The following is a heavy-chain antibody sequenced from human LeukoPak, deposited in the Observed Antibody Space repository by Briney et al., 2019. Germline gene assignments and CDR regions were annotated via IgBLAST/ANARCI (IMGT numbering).Heavy chain of an antibody. CDR2: ISGSGGST. Sequence: LTGGSLRLSCAASGFTFSSYAMSWVRQAPGKGLEWVSAISGSGGSTYYADSVKGRFTISRDNSKNTLYLQMNSLRAEDTAVYYCAKASTSPDAFDIWGQGTMVTVSS. CDR3: AKASTSPDAFDI. J-gene: IGHJ3*02. V-gene: IGHV3-23*01. CDR1: GFTFSSYA. D-gene: IGHD2-2*01.